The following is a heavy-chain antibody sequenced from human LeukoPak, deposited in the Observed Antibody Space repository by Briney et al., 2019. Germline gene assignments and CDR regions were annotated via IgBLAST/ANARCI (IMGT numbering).Heavy chain of an antibody. CDR2: INWNGGST. D-gene: IGHD4-17*01. V-gene: IGHV3-20*04. CDR3: ARVRRYTDFYGATLPDY. J-gene: IGHJ4*02. Sequence: GGSLRLSCAASGFTFDDYGMSWVRQAPGKGLEWVSGINWNGGSTGYADSVKGRFTISRDNAKNSLYLQMNSLRAEDTALYYCARVRRYTDFYGATLPDYWGQGTLVTVSS. CDR1: GFTFDDYG.